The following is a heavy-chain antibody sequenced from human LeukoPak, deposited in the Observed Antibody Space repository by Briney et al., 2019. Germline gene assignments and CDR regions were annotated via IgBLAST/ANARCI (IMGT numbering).Heavy chain of an antibody. D-gene: IGHD4-23*01. Sequence: SSVTVSCKASVGTFSSYAISWVRQAPGQGLEWVGRIIPILGIANYAQKFQGRVTIAADKSTSTAYMELSSLRSEATAVYYCARVANDYGGNYDAFDIWGQGTMVTVSS. CDR1: VGTFSSYA. J-gene: IGHJ3*02. V-gene: IGHV1-69*04. CDR3: ARVANDYGGNYDAFDI. CDR2: IIPILGIA.